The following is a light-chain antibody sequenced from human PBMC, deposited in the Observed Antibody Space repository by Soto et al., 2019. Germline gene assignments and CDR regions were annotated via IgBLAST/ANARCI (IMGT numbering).Light chain of an antibody. Sequence: VMTQSPATLSVSPGERATLSCRASQSLGINLAWYQQKPGQAPRLLIYGASDRTIGIPARFSGSGSGTGFTLTISSLQTEDFAVYFCQQYNNWPITFGQGTRLENK. V-gene: IGKV3-15*01. CDR2: GAS. J-gene: IGKJ5*01. CDR3: QQYNNWPIT. CDR1: QSLGIN.